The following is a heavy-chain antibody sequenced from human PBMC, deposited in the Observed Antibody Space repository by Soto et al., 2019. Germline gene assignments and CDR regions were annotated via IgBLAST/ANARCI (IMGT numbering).Heavy chain of an antibody. J-gene: IGHJ6*04. D-gene: IGHD3-22*01. Sequence: GESLKISCKGSGYSFTSYWIGWVRQMPGKGLEWMGIIYPGDSDTRYSPSFQGQVTISADKSISTAYLQWSSLKASDTAMYYCAINYDSSGYRYYYYGMDVWGKGTRVTVPS. V-gene: IGHV5-51*01. CDR2: IYPGDSDT. CDR3: AINYDSSGYRYYYYGMDV. CDR1: GYSFTSYW.